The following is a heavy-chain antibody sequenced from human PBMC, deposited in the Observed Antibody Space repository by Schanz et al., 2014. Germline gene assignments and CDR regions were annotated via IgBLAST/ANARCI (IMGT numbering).Heavy chain of an antibody. V-gene: IGHV1-46*02. CDR1: GGTFNSYT. CDR3: ARDGVDAAAGGNY. Sequence: QVQLVQSGAEVKKPGSSMKVSCKASGGTFNSYTINWVRQAPGQGLEWMGMINPSGGSTTYAQKFQGRVTMTRDTSTSTVYMELSSLRSEDTAVYYCARDGVDAAAGGNYWGQGTLVNVSS. J-gene: IGHJ4*02. D-gene: IGHD6-13*01. CDR2: INPSGGST.